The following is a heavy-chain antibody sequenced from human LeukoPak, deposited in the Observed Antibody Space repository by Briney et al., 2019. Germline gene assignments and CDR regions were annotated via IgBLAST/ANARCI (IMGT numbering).Heavy chain of an antibody. J-gene: IGHJ4*02. V-gene: IGHV3-20*04. Sequence: GGSLRLSCVASGFTFDGYGMSWVRQAPEKGLEWVSSINWNGGSTAYVDSVKGRFTISRDNAKNSLYLQMNSLRAEDTALYYCVRYDFWSGAKGGDYWGQGTLVTVSS. CDR3: VRYDFWSGAKGGDY. D-gene: IGHD3-3*01. CDR2: INWNGGST. CDR1: GFTFDGYG.